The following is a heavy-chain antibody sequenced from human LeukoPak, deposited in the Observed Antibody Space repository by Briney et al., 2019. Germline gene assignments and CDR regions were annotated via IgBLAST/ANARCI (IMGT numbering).Heavy chain of an antibody. CDR1: GFTFSSYG. D-gene: IGHD6-13*01. J-gene: IGHJ4*02. V-gene: IGHV3-30*03. CDR3: ARGALKEGYSSSRRGLYYFDY. CDR2: ISYDGSNK. Sequence: GRSLRLSCAASGFTFSSYGMHWVRQAPGKGLEWVAVISYDGSNKYYADPVKGRFTISRDNSKNTLYLQMNSLRAEDTAVYYCARGALKEGYSSSRRGLYYFDYWGQGTLVTVSS.